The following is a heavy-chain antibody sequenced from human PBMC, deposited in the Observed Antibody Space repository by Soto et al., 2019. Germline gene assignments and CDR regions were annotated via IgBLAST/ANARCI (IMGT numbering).Heavy chain of an antibody. CDR3: AREFRGCSSTSCPVEYYYYMDV. J-gene: IGHJ6*03. V-gene: IGHV4-59*01. CDR1: GGSISSYY. CDR2: IYYSGST. Sequence: SETLSLTCTVSGGSISSYYWSWIRQPPGKGLEWIGYIYYSGSTNYNPSLKSRVTISVDTSKNQFSLKLSSVTAADTAVYYCAREFRGCSSTSCPVEYYYYMDVWGKGTTVTVSS. D-gene: IGHD2-2*01.